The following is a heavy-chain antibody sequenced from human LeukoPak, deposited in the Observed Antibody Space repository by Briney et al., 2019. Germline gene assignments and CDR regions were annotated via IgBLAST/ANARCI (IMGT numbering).Heavy chain of an antibody. Sequence: GGSLRLSCAASGFTFSSYSMDWVRQAPGEGLGWVSSINTMSYIYYADSVNSRFTIPRDDAKNSLYLQINSLTAEDTAVYYCAREGGYCYGGSCRWFDYWGQGTLVTVSS. CDR2: INTMSYI. CDR3: AREGGYCYGGSCRWFDY. CDR1: GFTFSSYS. D-gene: IGHD2-15*01. J-gene: IGHJ5*01. V-gene: IGHV3-21*01.